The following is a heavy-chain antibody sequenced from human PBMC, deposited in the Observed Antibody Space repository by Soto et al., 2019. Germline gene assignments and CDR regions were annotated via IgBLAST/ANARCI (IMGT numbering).Heavy chain of an antibody. J-gene: IGHJ4*02. D-gene: IGHD3-10*01. CDR2: ISYDGTNE. Sequence: QVQPVDSGGGVVQPGRSLRLSCAASGFNFRDYAMHWVRQAPGKGLEWVALISYDGTNEYYADSVKGRFTISRDNSKHTLYLQMNSLRAEDTAVYYCARENLINSYFDYWAQGTPVTVSS. CDR1: GFNFRDYA. V-gene: IGHV3-30-3*01. CDR3: ARENLINSYFDY.